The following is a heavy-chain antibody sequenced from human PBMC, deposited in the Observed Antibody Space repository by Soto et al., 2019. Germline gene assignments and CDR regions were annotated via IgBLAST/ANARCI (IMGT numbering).Heavy chain of an antibody. CDR3: ARTPLTSDAFDI. Sequence: QVQLVESGGGVVQPGRSLRLSCAASGFTFSTYGMHWVRQAPGKGLEWVAVIWYDGTSKFYADFVKGRFTISRDNSNNTLYLRLNSLRPDDTAVYYCARTPLTSDAFDIWGQGTRVTVSS. CDR2: IWYDGTSK. D-gene: IGHD3-16*01. J-gene: IGHJ3*02. CDR1: GFTFSTYG. V-gene: IGHV3-33*01.